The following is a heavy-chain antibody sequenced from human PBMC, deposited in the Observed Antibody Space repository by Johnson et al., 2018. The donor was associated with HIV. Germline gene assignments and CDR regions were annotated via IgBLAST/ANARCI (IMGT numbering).Heavy chain of an antibody. V-gene: IGHV3-53*01. CDR1: GLSVSINY. Sequence: VQLVESGGGLIQPGGSLRLSCAVSGLSVSINYITWVRQAPGKGLEWVSVIHSGGSTYYADSVEGRFTISRDNSKNTVLLQMNSLIVEDTAVYYCARGGHCGGDCAGAKQALDIWGQGTRVTVSS. CDR2: IHSGGST. J-gene: IGHJ3*02. CDR3: ARGGHCGGDCAGAKQALDI. D-gene: IGHD2-21*01.